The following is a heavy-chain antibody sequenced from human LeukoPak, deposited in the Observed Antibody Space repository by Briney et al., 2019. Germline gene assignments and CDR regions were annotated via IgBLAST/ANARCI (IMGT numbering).Heavy chain of an antibody. Sequence: SETLSLTCTVSGGSISSSSYYWGWIRQPPGKGLEWIGSIYYSGSTYYNPSLKSRVTISVDTSKNQFSLKLSSVTAADTAVYYCASQLWIRGAFDIWGQGTMVTVSS. CDR1: GGSISSSSYY. CDR2: IYYSGST. J-gene: IGHJ3*02. D-gene: IGHD5-18*01. V-gene: IGHV4-39*07. CDR3: ASQLWIRGAFDI.